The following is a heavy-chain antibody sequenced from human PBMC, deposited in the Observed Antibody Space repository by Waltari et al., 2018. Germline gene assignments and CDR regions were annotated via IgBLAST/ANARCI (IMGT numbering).Heavy chain of an antibody. J-gene: IGHJ5*02. Sequence: QVQLVQSGAEVKKPGASVKVSCKASGYTFTSYGISWVRQAPGQGLEWMGWINPNSGGTNYAQKFQGRVTMTRDTSISTAYMELSRLRSDDTAVYYCARVFPRAAASPSWFDPWGQGTLVTVSS. CDR2: INPNSGGT. CDR1: GYTFTSYG. CDR3: ARVFPRAAASPSWFDP. D-gene: IGHD6-13*01. V-gene: IGHV1-2*02.